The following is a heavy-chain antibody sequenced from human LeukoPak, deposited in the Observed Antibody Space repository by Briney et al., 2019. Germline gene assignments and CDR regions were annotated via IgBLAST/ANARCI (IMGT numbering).Heavy chain of an antibody. CDR2: IKQDGSEK. Sequence: PGGSLRLSCAASGFTFSSYWMSWVRQAPGKGLEWVANIKQDGSEKYYVDSVKGRFTISRDNAKNSLYLQMNSLRAEDTAVYYCARDQFGYSYGSDYWGQGTLVTVSS. CDR1: GFTFSSYW. V-gene: IGHV3-7*01. CDR3: ARDQFGYSYGSDY. D-gene: IGHD5-18*01. J-gene: IGHJ4*02.